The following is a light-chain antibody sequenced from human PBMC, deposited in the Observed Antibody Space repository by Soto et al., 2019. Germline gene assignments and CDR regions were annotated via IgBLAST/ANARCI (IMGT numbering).Light chain of an antibody. CDR1: QSVSSD. J-gene: IGKJ2*01. CDR2: DAS. Sequence: EIVLTQSPATLSLSPGESATLSCRASQSVSSDLAWYQQRPGQAPRLLIYDASNRATDIPARFSGSGSGTDFTLTISSLEPEDFAVYYCQQRSSWPVTFGQGTKLEIK. CDR3: QQRSSWPVT. V-gene: IGKV3-11*01.